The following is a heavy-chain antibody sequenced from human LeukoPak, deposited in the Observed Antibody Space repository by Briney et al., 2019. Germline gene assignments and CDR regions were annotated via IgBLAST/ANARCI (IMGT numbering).Heavy chain of an antibody. CDR2: IDSDGIST. CDR1: GFTLSSYW. CDR3: ARAITGDTVSTFDP. D-gene: IGHD2-2*01. J-gene: IGHJ5*02. V-gene: IGHV3-74*01. Sequence: QPGGSLRLSCAASGFTLSSYWMHWVRQAPGKGLVWVSRIDSDGISTSYADSVKGRFTISRDNAKNTLYLQMNSLRAEDTAVYFCARAITGDTVSTFDPWGQGTLVTVSS.